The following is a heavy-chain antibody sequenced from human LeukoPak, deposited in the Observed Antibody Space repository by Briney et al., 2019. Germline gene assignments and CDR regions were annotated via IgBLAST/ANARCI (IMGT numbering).Heavy chain of an antibody. D-gene: IGHD2-2*01. V-gene: IGHV4-34*01. CDR1: GGSFSGYY. J-gene: IGHJ6*02. CDR2: INHSGST. CDR3: ARGLVIVVVPAATGMDV. Sequence: SETLSLTCAVYGGSFSGYYWSWIRQPPGKGLEWIGEINHSGSTNYNPSLKSRVTISVDTSKNQFSLKLSSVTAADTAVYYCARGLVIVVVPAATGMDVWGQGTTVTVSS.